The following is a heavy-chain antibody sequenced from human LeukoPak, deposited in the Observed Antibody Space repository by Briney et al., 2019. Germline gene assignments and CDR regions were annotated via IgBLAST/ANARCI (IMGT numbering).Heavy chain of an antibody. CDR3: ASAAGPFDN. J-gene: IGHJ4*02. V-gene: IGHV3-33*01. Sequence: PGGSLRLSCAASGFSFSSYGMHWVRQAPGKGLEWVAVIWFDGSNKYYAESVKGRFTISRDNSKNTLYLQMNSLRAEDTAVYYCASAAGPFDNWGRGTLVTVSS. CDR1: GFSFSSYG. CDR2: IWFDGSNK. D-gene: IGHD6-13*01.